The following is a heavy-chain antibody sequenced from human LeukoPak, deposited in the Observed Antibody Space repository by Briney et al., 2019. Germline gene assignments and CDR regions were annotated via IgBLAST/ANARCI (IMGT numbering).Heavy chain of an antibody. CDR1: GFTLSSYW. Sequence: KPGGSLRLSCAASGFTLSSYWMHWVRQAPGKGLEWVSSISSSSSYIYYADSVKGRFTISRDNAKNSLYLQMNSLRAEDTAVYYCARDTGRNFDYWGQGTLVTVSS. CDR3: ARDTGRNFDY. D-gene: IGHD1-14*01. CDR2: ISSSSSYI. V-gene: IGHV3-21*01. J-gene: IGHJ4*02.